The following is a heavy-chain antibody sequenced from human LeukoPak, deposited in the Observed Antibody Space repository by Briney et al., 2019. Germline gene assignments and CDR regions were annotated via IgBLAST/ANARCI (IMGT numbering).Heavy chain of an antibody. CDR1: GVAFSSYS. CDR3: ARERIVGATGGFDY. V-gene: IGHV3-21*01. J-gene: IGHJ4*02. Sequence: PGGSLRLSCAASGVAFSSYSMNLVRQAPGKGLEWVSSISSSSSYIYYADSVKGRFTISRDNAKNSLYLQMNSLRAEDTAVYYCARERIVGATGGFDYWGQGTLVTVSS. D-gene: IGHD1-26*01. CDR2: ISSSSSYI.